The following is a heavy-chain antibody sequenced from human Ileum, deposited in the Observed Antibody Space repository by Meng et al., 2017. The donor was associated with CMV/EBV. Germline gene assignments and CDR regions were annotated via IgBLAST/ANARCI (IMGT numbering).Heavy chain of an antibody. D-gene: IGHD7-27*01. CDR2: ISHDGTVT. CDR3: ARDVNWEFFDY. CDR1: GFTFSSYV. V-gene: IGHV3-74*01. Sequence: CAASGFTFSSYVMHWVRQAPGKGLVWVSRISHDGTVTTYADSVKGRFTISRDNAQNTLYLQMNSLRAEDTAVYYCARDVNWEFFDYWGQGTLVTVSS. J-gene: IGHJ4*02.